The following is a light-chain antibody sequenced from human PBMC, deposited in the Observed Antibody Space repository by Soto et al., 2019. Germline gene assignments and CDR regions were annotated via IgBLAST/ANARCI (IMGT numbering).Light chain of an antibody. CDR1: QSVSSN. J-gene: IGKJ1*01. Sequence: IVVTQSPCTLSLSTGERATLSCRASQSVSSNLAWYQQKPGQAPRLLIYGTSTRAAGIPARFSGTGSGTEFTLTISSLQSEDFAVYYCQQYNNWPPWTFGQGTKVDI. V-gene: IGKV3-15*01. CDR2: GTS. CDR3: QQYNNWPPWT.